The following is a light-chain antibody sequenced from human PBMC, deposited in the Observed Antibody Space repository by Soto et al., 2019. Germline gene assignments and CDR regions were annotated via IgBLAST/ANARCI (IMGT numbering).Light chain of an antibody. V-gene: IGKV1-5*03. Sequence: DIQMTQSPSTLSASVGDRVTITCRASQSIGSSLAWYQQKPGKAPKLLIYKASSLESGVPSRFSGSGSGTEFTLTISSLQPDDFATYYCQQYNSYSWTFGQGTKVDIK. CDR1: QSIGSS. CDR3: QQYNSYSWT. CDR2: KAS. J-gene: IGKJ1*01.